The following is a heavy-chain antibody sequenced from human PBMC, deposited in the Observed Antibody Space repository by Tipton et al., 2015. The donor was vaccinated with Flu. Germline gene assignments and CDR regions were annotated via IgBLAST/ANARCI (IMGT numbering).Heavy chain of an antibody. D-gene: IGHD3-10*01. CDR3: ARGSGSGTYVIFDF. V-gene: IGHV4-61*02. CDR1: GGSIRSSSYY. CDR2: IYTSGST. J-gene: IGHJ4*02. Sequence: LRLSCTVSGGSIRSSSYYWGWIRQPAGKGLEWIGRIYTSGSTKYNPSLKSRLPMSVDTSKNQFSLKLTSVTAADTAVYYCARGSGSGTYVIFDFWGQGTLVTVSS.